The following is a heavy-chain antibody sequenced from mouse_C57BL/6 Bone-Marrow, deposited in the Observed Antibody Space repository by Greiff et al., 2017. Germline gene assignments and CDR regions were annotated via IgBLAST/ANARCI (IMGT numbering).Heavy chain of an antibody. CDR3: NLYDGYGCFDY. Sequence: EVHLVESGGGLVQPGGSMKLSCVASGFTFSNYWMNWVRQSPEKGLEWVAQIRLKSDNYATHYAESVKGRFTISRDDSKSSVYLQMNNLRAEDTRIYYCNLYDGYGCFDYWGQGTTLTVSS. CDR2: IRLKSDNYAT. J-gene: IGHJ2*01. D-gene: IGHD2-3*01. CDR1: GFTFSNYW. V-gene: IGHV6-3*01.